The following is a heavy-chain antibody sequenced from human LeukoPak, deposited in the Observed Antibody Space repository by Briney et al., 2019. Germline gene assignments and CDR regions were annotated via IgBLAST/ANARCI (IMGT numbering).Heavy chain of an antibody. CDR2: INSDGSST. J-gene: IGHJ6*03. CDR1: GFTFSSYW. CDR3: AKGFGTYYYYYMDV. Sequence: GGSLRLSCAASGFTFSSYWMHWVRQAPGKGLVWVPRINSDGSSTSYADSVKGRFTISRDNSKNTLYLQMNSLRAEDTAVYYCAKGFGTYYYYYMDVWGKGTTVTVSS. V-gene: IGHV3-74*01. D-gene: IGHD3-10*01.